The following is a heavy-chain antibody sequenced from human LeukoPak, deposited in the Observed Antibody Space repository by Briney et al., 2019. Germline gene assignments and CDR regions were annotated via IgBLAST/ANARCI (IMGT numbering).Heavy chain of an antibody. CDR3: ARSPDCSGGSCYRIV. D-gene: IGHD2-15*01. V-gene: IGHV3-23*01. J-gene: IGHJ4*02. CDR1: GFTFSNSV. Sequence: PGGSLRLSCAASGFTFSNSVMSWVRQVPGKGLEWVSGISASGTISYFGDSVKGRFTISRDNSRNALYLQMNSLRAEDTAVYYCARSPDCSGGSCYRIVWGQGTLVTVSS. CDR2: ISASGTIS.